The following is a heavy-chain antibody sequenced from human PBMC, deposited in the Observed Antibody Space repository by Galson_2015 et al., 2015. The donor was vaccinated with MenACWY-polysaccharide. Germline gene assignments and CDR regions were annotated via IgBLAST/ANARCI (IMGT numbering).Heavy chain of an antibody. V-gene: IGHV3-23*01. CDR1: GFTFSSYA. J-gene: IGHJ4*02. Sequence: SLRLSCAASGFTFSSYAMSWVRQAPGKGLEWVSGISGSVGGTYYADSVKGRFTISRDISKSTLYLQLNSLRAEDTALYYCAKGYYSGNYHFFDNWGQGTLVTVSS. CDR2: ISGSVGGT. D-gene: IGHD4-23*01. CDR3: AKGYYSGNYHFFDN.